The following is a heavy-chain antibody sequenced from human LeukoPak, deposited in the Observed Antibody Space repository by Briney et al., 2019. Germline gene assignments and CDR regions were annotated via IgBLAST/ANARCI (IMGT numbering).Heavy chain of an antibody. CDR2: INPNSGGT. CDR3: ARERRRLRGYSIDY. D-gene: IGHD5-12*01. J-gene: IGHJ4*02. V-gene: IGHV1-2*06. CDR1: GYTFTGYY. Sequence: ASVKVSCKASGYTFTGYYMHWVRQAPGQGLEWMGRINPNSGGTNYAQKFQGRVTMTRDTSISTAYMELSRLRSDDTAVYYCARERRRLRGYSIDYWGQGTLVTVSS.